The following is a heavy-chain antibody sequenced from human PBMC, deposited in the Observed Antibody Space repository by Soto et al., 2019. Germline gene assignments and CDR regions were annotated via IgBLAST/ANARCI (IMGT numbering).Heavy chain of an antibody. J-gene: IGHJ6*02. V-gene: IGHV1-69*06. CDR1: GGTFSSYA. CDR2: IIPIFGTA. CDR3: ARDRAYGYYDSSGYYYYYGMDV. D-gene: IGHD3-22*01. Sequence: ASVKVSCKASGGTFSSYAISWVRQAPGQGLEWMGGIIPIFGTANYAQKFQGRDTITADKSTSTAYMELSSLRSEDTAVYYCARDRAYGYYDSSGYYYYYGMDVWGQGTKVTVS.